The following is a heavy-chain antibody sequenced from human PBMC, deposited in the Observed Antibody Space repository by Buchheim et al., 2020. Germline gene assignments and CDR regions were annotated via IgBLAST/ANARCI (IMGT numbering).Heavy chain of an antibody. V-gene: IGHV3-21*01. D-gene: IGHD5-12*01. CDR3: ARDHSGYDFEFYYYYYMDV. CDR2: ISSSYI. Sequence: EVQLVESGGGLVKPGGSLRLSCAASGFILSSYSMNWVRQAPGKGLEWVSSISSSYIYYADSVKGRFTILSSNGKNSLELQMNSLRAEDTAVYYCARDHSGYDFEFYYYYYMDVWGKGTT. J-gene: IGHJ6*03. CDR1: GFILSSYS.